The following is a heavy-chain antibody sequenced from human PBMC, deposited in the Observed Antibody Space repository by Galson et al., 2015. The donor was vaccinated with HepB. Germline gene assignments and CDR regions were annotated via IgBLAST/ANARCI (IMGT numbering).Heavy chain of an antibody. CDR1: GFTFSNAW. CDR2: IKSKTDGGTT. D-gene: IGHD4-23*01. Sequence: SLRLSCAASGFTFSNAWMNWVRQAPGKGLEWVGRIKSKTDGGTTDYAAPVKGRFTISRDDSKNTLYLQMNSLKTEDTAVYYCTTHRDYYGGNPYNYYYYYYMDVWGKGTTVTVSS. V-gene: IGHV3-15*07. CDR3: TTHRDYYGGNPYNYYYYYYMDV. J-gene: IGHJ6*03.